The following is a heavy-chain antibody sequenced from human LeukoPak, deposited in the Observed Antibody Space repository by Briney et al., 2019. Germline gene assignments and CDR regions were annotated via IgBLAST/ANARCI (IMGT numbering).Heavy chain of an antibody. CDR3: ARASTGNSGSYRAYYYYYYYMDV. J-gene: IGHJ6*03. CDR2: LSYSGST. Sequence: SETLSLTCTVSDDSIRSHYWSWIRQPPGTGLEWMGYLSYSGSTNYNPSLKSRVTMSVDTSKNQFSLKLSSVTAADTAVYYCARASTGNSGSYRAYYYYYYYMDVWGKGTTVTVSS. D-gene: IGHD1-26*01. CDR1: DDSIRSHY. V-gene: IGHV4-59*11.